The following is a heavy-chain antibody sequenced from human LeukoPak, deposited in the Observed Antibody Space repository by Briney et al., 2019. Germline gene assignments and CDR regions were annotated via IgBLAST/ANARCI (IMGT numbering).Heavy chain of an antibody. CDR3: ARDTKLTNLGAFDI. D-gene: IGHD1-1*01. V-gene: IGHV3-20*01. J-gene: IGHJ3*02. Sequence: PGGSLRLSCAASGFTFDDYGMSWVRQAPGKGLEWVSGINWNGGSTGYADSVKGRFTIPRDNAKNSLYLQMNSLRAEDTALYHCARDTKLTNLGAFDIWGQGTMVTVSS. CDR1: GFTFDDYG. CDR2: INWNGGST.